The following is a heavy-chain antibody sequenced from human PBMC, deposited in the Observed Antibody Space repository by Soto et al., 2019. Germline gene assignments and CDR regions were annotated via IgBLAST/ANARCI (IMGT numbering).Heavy chain of an antibody. CDR3: ASHLTYYYDSSGYLY. D-gene: IGHD3-22*01. J-gene: IGHJ4*02. CDR1: GGTFSSYA. CDR2: IIPIFGTA. Sequence: SVKVSCKASGGTFSSYAISWVRQAPGQGLEWMGGIIPIFGTANYAQKFQGRVTITADESTSTAYMELSSLRSEDTAVYYCASHLTYYYDSSGYLYWGQGTLVTVSS. V-gene: IGHV1-69*13.